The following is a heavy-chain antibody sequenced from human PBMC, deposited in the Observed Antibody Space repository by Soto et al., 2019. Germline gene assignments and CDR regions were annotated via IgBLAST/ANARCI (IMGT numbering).Heavy chain of an antibody. J-gene: IGHJ3*02. CDR1: GFTLGTYG. D-gene: IGHD3-22*01. CDR2: ISNDGGDK. CDR3: AKEFFDSSGFYPSLDALDI. V-gene: IGHV3-30*18. Sequence: QVQLAESGGGVVQPGRSLTITCAASGFTLGTYGMHWVRQAPGKGLEWVAVISNDGGDKYYSDSVRGRFTISRDNSNNTLFLQMTSLRADDTAVYFCAKEFFDSSGFYPSLDALDIWGQGTVVTVSS.